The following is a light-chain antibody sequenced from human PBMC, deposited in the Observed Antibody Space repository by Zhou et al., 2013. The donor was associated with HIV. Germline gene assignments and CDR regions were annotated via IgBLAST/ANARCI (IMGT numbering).Light chain of an antibody. CDR3: QQYGSSRSTWT. J-gene: IGKJ1*01. CDR2: GAS. V-gene: IGKV3-20*01. CDR1: QSVSSSY. Sequence: EIVLTQSPGTLSLSPGERATLSCRASQSVSSSYLAWYQQKPGQAPRLLIYGASSRATGIPDRFSGSGSGTDFTLTISRLEPEDFAVYYCQQYGSSRSTWTFGQRAKVEIK.